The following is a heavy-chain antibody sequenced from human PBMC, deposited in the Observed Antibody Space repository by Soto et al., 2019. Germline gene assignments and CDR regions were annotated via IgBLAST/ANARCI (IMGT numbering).Heavy chain of an antibody. CDR3: ARGRGYCSGGSCYPDY. CDR2: MNPNRGNT. CDR1: GYTFTSYE. J-gene: IGHJ4*02. Sequence: QVQLVQSGAEVKKPGASVKVSCKASGYTFTSYEINWVRQATGQGLEWMGWMNPNRGNTGYAQKFQGRVTMTRNTSISTAYMELSSLRSEDTAVYYCARGRGYCSGGSCYPDYWGQGTLVTVSS. D-gene: IGHD2-15*01. V-gene: IGHV1-8*01.